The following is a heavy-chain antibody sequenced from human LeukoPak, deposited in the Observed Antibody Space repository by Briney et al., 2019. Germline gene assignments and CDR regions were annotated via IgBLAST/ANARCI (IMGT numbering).Heavy chain of an antibody. Sequence: SETLSLTCTVSGVSISTYYWSWIRQPVGKGLEWIGRIYTSGSTDYNPSLKSRVTMSVDTSKNQFSLKLSSVTAADTAVYYCARSQPPYSTRWHYFDYWGQGTLVTVSS. J-gene: IGHJ4*02. CDR2: IYTSGST. CDR3: ARSQPPYSTRWHYFDY. CDR1: GVSISTYY. V-gene: IGHV4-4*07. D-gene: IGHD6-13*01.